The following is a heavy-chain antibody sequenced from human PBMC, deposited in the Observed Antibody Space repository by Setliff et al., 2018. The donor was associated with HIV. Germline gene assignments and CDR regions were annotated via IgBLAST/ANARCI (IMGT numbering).Heavy chain of an antibody. CDR1: GGFIKNSNYY. CDR2: IHYSGST. Sequence: SETLSLTCTVHGGFIKNSNYYWGWIRQPPGKGLEWIGNIHYSGSTYYNPSLKSRVTISVDKSKSQFSLKLNSVTAADTAVYFCARGVIETDYDYVDIYYYNYMDVWGKGTAVTVSS. CDR3: ARGVIETDYDYVDIYYYNYMDV. V-gene: IGHV4-39*07. J-gene: IGHJ6*03. D-gene: IGHD5-12*01.